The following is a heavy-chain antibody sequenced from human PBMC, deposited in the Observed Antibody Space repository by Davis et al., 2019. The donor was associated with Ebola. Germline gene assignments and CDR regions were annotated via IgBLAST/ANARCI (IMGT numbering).Heavy chain of an antibody. V-gene: IGHV4-59*01. CDR2: ISNIGWT. J-gene: IGHJ6*03. D-gene: IGHD1-1*01. CDR1: GDSISTYS. CDR3: ARTTLPDPPSHYYFFMDV. Sequence: MPSETLSLTCTVSGDSISTYSWSWIRQPPGKGLEWIGYISNIGWTNYNASLKSRVTISRDTSKNHFSLRLSSVIAADTAVYYCARTTLPDPPSHYYFFMDVWGKGTTVTVSS.